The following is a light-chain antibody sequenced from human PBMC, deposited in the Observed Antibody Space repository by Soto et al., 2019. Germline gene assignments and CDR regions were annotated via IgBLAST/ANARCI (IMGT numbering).Light chain of an antibody. CDR1: SSDIGGYYY. CDR2: QVT. V-gene: IGLV2-14*01. Sequence: QSALTQPASVSGSPGQSITISCTGTSSDIGGYYYVSWYQHHPGKAPRLIIYQVTNRPSGVSHRFSGSKSGNTASLTISGLQAEDEADYYCTSYSSSISFYVSGTRTKFTLL. CDR3: TSYSSSISFYV. J-gene: IGLJ1*01.